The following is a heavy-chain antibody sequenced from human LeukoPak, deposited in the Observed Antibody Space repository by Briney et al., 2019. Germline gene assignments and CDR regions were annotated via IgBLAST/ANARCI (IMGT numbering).Heavy chain of an antibody. J-gene: IGHJ4*02. Sequence: SETLSLTCSVSGASIRSYYWSWIRQPPGKGLEWIGEINHSGSTNYNPSLKSRVTISVDTSKNQFSLKLSSVTAADTAVYYCARGIGGTGIDYWGQGTLVTVFS. V-gene: IGHV4-34*01. D-gene: IGHD1-1*01. CDR2: INHSGST. CDR1: GASIRSYY. CDR3: ARGIGGTGIDY.